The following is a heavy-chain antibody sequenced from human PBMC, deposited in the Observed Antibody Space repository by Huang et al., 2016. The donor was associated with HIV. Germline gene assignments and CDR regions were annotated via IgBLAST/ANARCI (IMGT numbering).Heavy chain of an antibody. J-gene: IGHJ6*02. CDR3: ARHGRVAGHYYNNMDV. CDR2: IYYRENT. V-gene: IGHV4-39*01. D-gene: IGHD6-19*01. Sequence: LQLQESGPGLVKSSETLSLICTVSGGSISSSSYYWGWIRQPPGKGPEWIGSIYYRENTYYNPPLKSRVTISVDTSKNQFSLKVNAVTAAETAVYYCARHGRVAGHYYNNMDVWGRGTTVTVSS. CDR1: GGSISSSSYY.